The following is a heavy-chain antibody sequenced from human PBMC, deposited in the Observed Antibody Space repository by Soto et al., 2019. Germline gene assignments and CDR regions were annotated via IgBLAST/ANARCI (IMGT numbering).Heavy chain of an antibody. V-gene: IGHV4-59*01. D-gene: IGHD3-10*01. CDR1: GGSISTYY. CDR3: ARYHSFDGSIYHYYFDF. J-gene: IGHJ4*02. CDR2: IYASGAT. Sequence: SETLSLTCTVSGGSISTYYWSWIRQPPGGTLEWIGYIYASGATTYNPSLESRVTMSVDMPNNEFSLELTSLTAADTAVYYCARYHSFDGSIYHYYFDFWGQGTLVTVSS.